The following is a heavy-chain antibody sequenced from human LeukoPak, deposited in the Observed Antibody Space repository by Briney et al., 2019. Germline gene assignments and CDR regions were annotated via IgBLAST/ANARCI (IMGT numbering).Heavy chain of an antibody. V-gene: IGHV1-2*06. CDR1: GYTFTGYY. CDR3: ARGGVNYYDSTPQILFDY. Sequence: ASVKVSCKASGYTFTGYYMHWVRQAPGQGLEWMGRINPNSGGTNYAQKFQGRVTMTRDTSISTAYMELSRPRSDDTAVYYCARGGVNYYDSTPQILFDYWGQGTLVTVSS. CDR2: INPNSGGT. J-gene: IGHJ4*02. D-gene: IGHD3-22*01.